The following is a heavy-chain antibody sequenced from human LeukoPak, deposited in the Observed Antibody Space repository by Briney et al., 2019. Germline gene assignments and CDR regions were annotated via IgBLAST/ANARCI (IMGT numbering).Heavy chain of an antibody. CDR3: ARQAFWSGYYPY. D-gene: IGHD3-3*01. J-gene: IGHJ4*02. Sequence: ASVKVSCKASGYTFTDYYIHWVRQAPGQGLEWMGGIIPIFGTANYAQKFQGRVTITADESTSTAYMELSSLRSEDTAVYYCARQAFWSGYYPYWGQGTLVTVSS. V-gene: IGHV1-69*13. CDR2: IIPIFGTA. CDR1: GYTFTDYY.